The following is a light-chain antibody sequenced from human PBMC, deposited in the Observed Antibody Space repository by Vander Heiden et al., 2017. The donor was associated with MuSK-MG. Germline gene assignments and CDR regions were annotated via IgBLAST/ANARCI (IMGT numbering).Light chain of an antibody. J-gene: IGKJ3*01. Sequence: DIQMTQSPSSLSASVGDRVTLTCQASQDISNYLNWYQQKPGKAPMLLIYDASNLDVGVPSRFSGSGSGTDFTFTISSLQPEDIATYYCQQYDDVLFTFGPGTKVDLK. CDR2: DAS. V-gene: IGKV1-33*01. CDR1: QDISNY. CDR3: QQYDDVLFT.